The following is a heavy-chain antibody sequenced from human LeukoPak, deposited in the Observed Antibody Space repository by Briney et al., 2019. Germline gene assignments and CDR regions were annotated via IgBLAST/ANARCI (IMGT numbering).Heavy chain of an antibody. D-gene: IGHD6-25*01. CDR3: ARARREKTSLRLLLYYMDV. CDR2: MNPNSGNT. CDR1: GYTFTSYD. J-gene: IGHJ6*03. Sequence: ASVKVSCKASGYTFTSYDINWVRQATGQGLEWMGWMNPNSGNTGYAQKFQGRVTMTRNTSISTAYMELSSLRSEDTAVYYCARARREKTSLRLLLYYMDVWGKGTTVTVSS. V-gene: IGHV1-8*01.